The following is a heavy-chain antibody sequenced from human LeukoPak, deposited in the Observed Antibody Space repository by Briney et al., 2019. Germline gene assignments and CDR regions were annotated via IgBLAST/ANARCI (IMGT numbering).Heavy chain of an antibody. CDR2: IYYSGST. CDR1: GGSISSGGYY. V-gene: IGHV4-31*03. Sequence: SETLSLTCTVSGGSISSGGYYGSWIRQHPGKGLEWIGYIYYSGSTYYNPSLKSRVTISVDTSKNQFSLKLSSVTAADTAVYYCARGGGSCYSCCFDPWGQGTLVTVSS. CDR3: ARGGGSCYSCCFDP. D-gene: IGHD2-15*01. J-gene: IGHJ5*02.